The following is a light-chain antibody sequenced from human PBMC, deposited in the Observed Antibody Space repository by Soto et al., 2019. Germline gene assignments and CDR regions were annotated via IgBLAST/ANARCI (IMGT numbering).Light chain of an antibody. CDR1: QSVSGSY. J-gene: IGKJ1*01. V-gene: IGKV3-20*01. CDR2: GAS. Sequence: EIVLTQSPGTLSLSPGERATLSCRASQSVSGSYLAWYQQKPGQAPSLLIYGASTRATGIPGRFSGSGSGTDFPLTISSLGPEDFAVYYCQQYGSSPKTFAQGPKVEIK. CDR3: QQYGSSPKT.